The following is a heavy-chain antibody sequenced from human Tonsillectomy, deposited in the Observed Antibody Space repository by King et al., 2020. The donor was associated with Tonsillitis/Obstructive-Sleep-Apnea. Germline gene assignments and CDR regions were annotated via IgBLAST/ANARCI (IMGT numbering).Heavy chain of an antibody. CDR1: GGSISSSSYS. CDR3: ATLVTDYGDYSIDF. J-gene: IGHJ4*02. D-gene: IGHD4-17*01. Sequence: QLQESGPGLVKPSETLSLTCTVSGGSISSSSYSWGWIRQPPGKGLEWIGSIYYSGSTHYNPSLKSRVTISADTSKNQFSLKLSSVTAADTAVYYCATLVTDYGDYSIDFWGQGTLVTVSS. V-gene: IGHV4-39*01. CDR2: IYYSGST.